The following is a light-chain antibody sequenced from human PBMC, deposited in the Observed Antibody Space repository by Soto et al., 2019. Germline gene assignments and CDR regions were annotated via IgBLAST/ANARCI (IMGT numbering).Light chain of an antibody. CDR3: ASYTSSSNSVI. V-gene: IGLV2-14*01. CDR1: SSDVGGYKY. Sequence: QSALTQPASVSGSPGQSITIACTGTSSDVGGYKYVSWYQQHQDKAPKLIIFEVSNRPSGISSRFSGSKSGNTASLTISGLQAEDEADYYCASYTSSSNSVIFGSGTKLTVL. J-gene: IGLJ2*01. CDR2: EVS.